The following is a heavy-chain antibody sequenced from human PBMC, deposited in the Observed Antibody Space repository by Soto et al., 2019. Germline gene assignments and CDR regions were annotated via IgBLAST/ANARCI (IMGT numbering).Heavy chain of an antibody. D-gene: IGHD3-10*01. CDR3: ARPGYGSGNV. CDR1: GGSFSGYY. V-gene: IGHV4-34*01. Sequence: QVQLQQWGAGLLKPSETLSLTCAVYGGSFSGYYWSWIRQPPGKGLEWIGEINHSGSTNYNPSLKSRVTISVDTSKNQFSLKLSSVTAADTAVYYCARPGYGSGNVWGKGTTVTVSS. CDR2: INHSGST. J-gene: IGHJ6*04.